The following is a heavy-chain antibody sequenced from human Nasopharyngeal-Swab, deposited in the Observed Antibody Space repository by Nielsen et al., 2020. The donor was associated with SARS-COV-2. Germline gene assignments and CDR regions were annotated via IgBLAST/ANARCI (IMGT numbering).Heavy chain of an antibody. Sequence: SGPTLVKPTQTLTLTCTFSAFSLSTTGVGVGWIRQSPGKALEWIALIYWNDDKLYSPSLKSRLTITKDTSKNQVVLIMTNMDHMDTATYYCSHSTYTTNLLLTYFDFWGQGTLVTVSS. CDR1: AFSLSTTGVG. J-gene: IGHJ4*02. CDR3: SHSTYTTNLLLTYFDF. D-gene: IGHD3-16*01. V-gene: IGHV2-5*01. CDR2: IYWNDDK.